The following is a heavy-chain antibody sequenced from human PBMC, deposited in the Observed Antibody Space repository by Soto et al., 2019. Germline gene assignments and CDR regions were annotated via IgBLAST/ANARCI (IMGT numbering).Heavy chain of an antibody. CDR2: INAGNGNT. D-gene: IGHD6-13*01. J-gene: IGHJ4*02. Sequence: QVQLVQSGAEVKKPGASVKVSCKASGYTFTSYAMHWVRQAPGQRLEWMGWINAGNGNTKYSQKFQGRVTITSDTPESTPYIALSRLMYEDTAGHYCARGDSSSWYTIDSCVQGIMVTFSS. CDR3: ARGDSSSWYTIDS. V-gene: IGHV1-3*01. CDR1: GYTFTSYA.